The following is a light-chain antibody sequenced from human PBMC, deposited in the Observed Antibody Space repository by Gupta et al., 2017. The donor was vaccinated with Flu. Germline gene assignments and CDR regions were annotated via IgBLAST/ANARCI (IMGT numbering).Light chain of an antibody. Sequence: QSVLAQPPSASATPGRRVTISCSGSSSNIGSNNLNWYQQDPGTAPKLLIFGNSKRPAGGPARVSGSKSGTSAAIAISGLQAEEEADYYCEAWEDSRNGHYVFGTGTKVTGL. CDR3: EAWEDSRNGHYV. CDR1: SSNIGSNN. CDR2: GNS. J-gene: IGLJ1*01. V-gene: IGLV1-44*01.